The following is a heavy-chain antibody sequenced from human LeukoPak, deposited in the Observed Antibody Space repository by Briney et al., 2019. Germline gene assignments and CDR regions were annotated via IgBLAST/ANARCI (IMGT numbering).Heavy chain of an antibody. CDR3: ARDSRGKSSGWYGDNY. D-gene: IGHD6-19*01. Sequence: GGSLRLSCAASGFTFSSYWMSWVRQALGKGLEWVANIKQDGSEKYYVDSVKGRFTISRDNAKNSLYLQMNSLRAEDTAVYYCARDSRGKSSGWYGDNYWGQGTLVTVSS. CDR1: GFTFSSYW. V-gene: IGHV3-7*01. CDR2: IKQDGSEK. J-gene: IGHJ4*02.